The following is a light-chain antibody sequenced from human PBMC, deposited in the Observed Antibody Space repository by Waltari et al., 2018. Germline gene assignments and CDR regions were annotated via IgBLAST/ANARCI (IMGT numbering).Light chain of an antibody. CDR3: QQPPGT. Sequence: DIQLTQSPSFLSASVGDRVTFTCRASRDIRNYLAWYQQKSGKAPKPLIFAASTLQSGVPSRFSGSGSGTEFTLTISSLQPEDLATYYCQQPPGTFGGGTKVEIK. V-gene: IGKV1-9*01. J-gene: IGKJ4*01. CDR1: RDIRNY. CDR2: AAS.